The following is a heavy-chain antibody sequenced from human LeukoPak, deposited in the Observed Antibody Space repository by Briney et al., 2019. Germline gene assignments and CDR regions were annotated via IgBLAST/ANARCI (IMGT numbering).Heavy chain of an antibody. Sequence: GGSLSLSCAASGLTFSSYSMNWVRQAPGKGLEWVSYISSSSSTIYYADSVKGRFTISRDNAKNSLYLQMNSLRAEDTAVYYCARLRTSWFDPWGQGTLVTVSS. CDR1: GLTFSSYS. V-gene: IGHV3-48*04. CDR3: ARLRTSWFDP. D-gene: IGHD1-1*01. J-gene: IGHJ5*02. CDR2: ISSSSSTI.